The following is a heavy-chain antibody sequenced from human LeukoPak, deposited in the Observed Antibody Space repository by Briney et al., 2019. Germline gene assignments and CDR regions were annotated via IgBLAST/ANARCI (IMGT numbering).Heavy chain of an antibody. D-gene: IGHD6-19*01. CDR3: ARADAGIAVAGTQIRAFDI. Sequence: ASVKVSCKASGYTFTSYDINWVRQATGQGLEWMGWMNPNSGNTGYAQKFQGWVTMTRDTSTSTAYMELSRLRSDDTAVYYCARADAGIAVAGTQIRAFDIWGQGTMVTVSS. CDR2: MNPNSGNT. J-gene: IGHJ3*02. CDR1: GYTFTSYD. V-gene: IGHV1-8*01.